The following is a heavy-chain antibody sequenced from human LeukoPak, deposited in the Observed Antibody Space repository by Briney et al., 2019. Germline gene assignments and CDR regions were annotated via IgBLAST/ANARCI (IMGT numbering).Heavy chain of an antibody. V-gene: IGHV4-39*01. Sequence: PSETLSLTCTVSGGSISSSSYYWGWIRQPPGKGLEWIGSIYYSGSTYYNPPLKSRVTISVDTSKNQFSLKLSSVTAADTAVYYCARQFRMRVFDYWGQGTPVTVSS. J-gene: IGHJ4*02. CDR1: GGSISSSSYY. D-gene: IGHD2-15*01. CDR2: IYYSGST. CDR3: ARQFRMRVFDY.